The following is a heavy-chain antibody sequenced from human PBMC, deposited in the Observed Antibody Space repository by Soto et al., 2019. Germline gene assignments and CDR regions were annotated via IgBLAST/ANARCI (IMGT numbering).Heavy chain of an antibody. Sequence: ASVKVSCKASGYTFTSYGISWVRQAPGQGLEWMGWISAYNGNTNYAQKLQGRVTMTTDTSTSTAYMELRSLRSDDTAVYYCARVGYYDFWSNYYGMDVWGQGTTVTVSS. D-gene: IGHD3-3*01. CDR3: ARVGYYDFWSNYYGMDV. J-gene: IGHJ6*02. V-gene: IGHV1-18*01. CDR1: GYTFTSYG. CDR2: ISAYNGNT.